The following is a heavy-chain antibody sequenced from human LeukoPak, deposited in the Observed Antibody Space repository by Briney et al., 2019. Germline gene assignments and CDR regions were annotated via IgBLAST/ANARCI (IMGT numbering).Heavy chain of an antibody. D-gene: IGHD3-3*01. CDR3: ARGWFFGAFDY. CDR2: INHSGST. CDR1: GGSFSGYY. Sequence: PSETLSLTCAVYGGSFSGYYWSWIRQPPGKGLEWIGEINHSGSTNYNPSLKSRVTISVDTSKNQFSLKLSSVTAADTAVYYCARGWFFGAFDYWGQGTLVTVSS. V-gene: IGHV4-34*01. J-gene: IGHJ4*02.